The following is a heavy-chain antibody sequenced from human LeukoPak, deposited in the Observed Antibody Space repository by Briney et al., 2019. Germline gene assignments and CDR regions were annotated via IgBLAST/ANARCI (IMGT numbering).Heavy chain of an antibody. CDR2: ISGSGGST. Sequence: GGSLRLSCAASGFTFSSYAMSWVRQAPGKGLEWVSAISGSGGSTYYADSVKGRFTISRDNSKNTLYLQMNSLRAEDTAVYYCATVWSAGATTGIFSHFDYWGQGTLVTVSS. CDR1: GFTFSSYA. D-gene: IGHD1-26*01. V-gene: IGHV3-23*01. CDR3: ATVWSAGATTGIFSHFDY. J-gene: IGHJ4*02.